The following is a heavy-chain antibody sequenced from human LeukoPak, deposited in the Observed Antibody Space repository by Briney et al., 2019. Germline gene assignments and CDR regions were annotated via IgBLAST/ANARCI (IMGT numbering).Heavy chain of an antibody. CDR2: IYYSWTT. CDR3: ARRIALAGTVFDY. Sequence: SETLSLTCTVSVGSITSYYWSWIRQPPGKGREWIGYIYYSWTTNYNPSPKRRVTISVDTSKTHFSLKLSSVTAADTAVYYCARRIALAGTVFDYWGQGTLVTVSS. D-gene: IGHD6-19*01. J-gene: IGHJ4*02. CDR1: VGSITSYY. V-gene: IGHV4-59*12.